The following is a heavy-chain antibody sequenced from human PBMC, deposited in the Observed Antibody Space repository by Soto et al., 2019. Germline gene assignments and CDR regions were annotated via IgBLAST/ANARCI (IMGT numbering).Heavy chain of an antibody. CDR3: AKDLRDTVAVPGARFY. CDR1: GFTFSSYG. D-gene: IGHD2-2*01. J-gene: IGHJ4*02. Sequence: GGSLRLSCAASGFTFSSYGMHWVRQAPGKGLEWVAVIWYDGSNKYYADSVKGRFTISRDNSKNTLYLQMNSLTAEDTAVYYCAKDLRDTVAVPGARFYWGQGTLVTVSS. CDR2: IWYDGSNK. V-gene: IGHV3-33*06.